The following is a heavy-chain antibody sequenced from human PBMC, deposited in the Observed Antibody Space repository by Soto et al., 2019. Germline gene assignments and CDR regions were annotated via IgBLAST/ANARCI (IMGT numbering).Heavy chain of an antibody. Sequence: PSETLSLTCAVSGGSISSGGYSWSWIRQPPGKGLEWIGYIYHSGSTYYNPSLKSRVTISVDTSKNQFSLKLSSVTVADTAVYYCARLGGYCSSTSCYGYYGMDVWGQGTTVTVSS. CDR2: IYHSGST. V-gene: IGHV4-30-2*01. CDR3: ARLGGYCSSTSCYGYYGMDV. D-gene: IGHD2-2*01. CDR1: GGSISSGGYS. J-gene: IGHJ6*02.